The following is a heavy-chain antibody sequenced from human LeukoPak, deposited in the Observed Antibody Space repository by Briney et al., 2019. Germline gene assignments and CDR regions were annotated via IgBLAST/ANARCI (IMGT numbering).Heavy chain of an antibody. CDR1: GFTFSSYA. Sequence: GGSLRLSCAASGFTFSSYAMSWVRQAPGRGLEWVSAISSTGGATYYADSVKGRFAISRDNSRNTLYLQMNSLRAEDTAVYYCPRITAYDDSWGQGTLVTVSS. CDR3: PRITAYDDS. D-gene: IGHD1-20*01. V-gene: IGHV3-23*01. CDR2: ISSTGGAT. J-gene: IGHJ5*01.